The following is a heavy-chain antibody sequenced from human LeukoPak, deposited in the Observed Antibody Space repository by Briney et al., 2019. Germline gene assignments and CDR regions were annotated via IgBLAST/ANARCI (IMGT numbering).Heavy chain of an antibody. Sequence: PGGSLRLSCAASGFTFSRYTMNRVRQAPGKGLEWVSSIRNSSSHIFYADSVKGRFIISRDNAQNSLFLQMNSLRPEDTAVYYCARVQSSIVMSPIPTFDYWGQGILVTVSS. CDR2: IRNSSSHI. CDR1: GFTFSRYT. CDR3: ARVQSSIVMSPIPTFDY. D-gene: IGHD2-21*02. J-gene: IGHJ4*02. V-gene: IGHV3-21*01.